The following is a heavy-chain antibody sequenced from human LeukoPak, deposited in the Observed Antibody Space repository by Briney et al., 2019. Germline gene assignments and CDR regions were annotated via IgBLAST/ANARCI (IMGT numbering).Heavy chain of an antibody. CDR1: GFAFSKYA. CDR2: ISDDGRS. J-gene: IGHJ4*02. D-gene: IGHD5-12*01. Sequence: GRSLRLSCAASGFAFSKYAMHWVRQAPGXXXXXXTIISDDGRSNYADSVXGRFTISRDNSKNTLYLQMSSLRAEDTAVYYCASTSGYDFWDMGYWGQGTLVTVSS. CDR3: ASTSGYDFWDMGY. V-gene: IGHV3-30*15.